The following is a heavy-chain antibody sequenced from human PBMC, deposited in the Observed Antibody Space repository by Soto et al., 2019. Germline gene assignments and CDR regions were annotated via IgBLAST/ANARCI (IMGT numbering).Heavy chain of an antibody. CDR1: GFTFSSYA. CDR3: ARDSPRLYSGSYYPGYYFDY. Sequence: GGSLRLSCAASGFTFSSYAMHWVRQAPGKGLEWMAVISYDGSNKYYADSVKGRFTISRDNSKNTLYLQMNSLRAEDTAVYYCARDSPRLYSGSYYPGYYFDYWGQGTLVTVSS. V-gene: IGHV3-30-3*01. D-gene: IGHD1-26*01. CDR2: ISYDGSNK. J-gene: IGHJ4*02.